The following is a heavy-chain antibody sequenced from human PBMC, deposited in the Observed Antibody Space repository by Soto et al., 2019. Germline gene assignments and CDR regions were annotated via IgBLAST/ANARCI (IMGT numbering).Heavy chain of an antibody. CDR1: GFTVSSNY. V-gene: IGHV3-66*01. Sequence: EEQLVESGGGQVQPGGSLRLSCAASGFTVSSNYMSWVRQAPGRGLEWVSTIWSGGTTYYADSVKGRFTISRDDSKNILYLQMNSLRAEDTALYYCARESGFFATWGQGTLVTVSS. CDR3: ARESGFFAT. CDR2: IWSGGTT. J-gene: IGHJ4*02.